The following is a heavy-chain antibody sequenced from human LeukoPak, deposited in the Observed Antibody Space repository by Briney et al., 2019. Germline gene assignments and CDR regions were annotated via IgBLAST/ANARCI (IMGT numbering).Heavy chain of an antibody. CDR2: ISYDGSNK. CDR1: GFTFSSYA. V-gene: IGHV3-30*04. CDR3: ASDREGYCSGGSCQNYFDY. J-gene: IGHJ4*02. Sequence: PGRSLRLSCAASGFTFSSYAMHWVRQAPGKGLEWVAVISYDGSNKYYADSVKGRFTISRDNSKNTLYLQMNSLRAEDTAVYYCASDREGYCSGGSCQNYFDYWGQGTLVTVSS. D-gene: IGHD2-15*01.